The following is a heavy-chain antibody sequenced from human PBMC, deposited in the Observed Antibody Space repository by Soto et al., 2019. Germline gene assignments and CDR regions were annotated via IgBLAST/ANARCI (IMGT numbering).Heavy chain of an antibody. CDR3: ARDYRAYDFWSGYYLRDYYYGMDV. V-gene: IGHV1-18*01. D-gene: IGHD3-3*01. CDR1: GYTFTSYG. Sequence: ASVKVSCKASGYTFTSYGISWVRQAPGQGLEWMGWISAYNGNTNYAQKLQGRVTMTTDTSTSTAYMELRSLRSDDTAVYYCARDYRAYDFWSGYYLRDYYYGMDVWGQGTTVTVSS. CDR2: ISAYNGNT. J-gene: IGHJ6*02.